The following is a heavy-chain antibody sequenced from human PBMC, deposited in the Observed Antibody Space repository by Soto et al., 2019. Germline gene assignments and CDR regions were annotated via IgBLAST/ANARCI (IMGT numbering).Heavy chain of an antibody. CDR2: IYYSGST. J-gene: IGHJ3*02. CDR1: GGSISSYY. CDR3: ARDLTGYCSGGSCYPGAGAFDI. Sequence: NPSETLSLTCTVSGGSISSYYWSWIRQPPGKGLEWIGYIYYSGSTNYNPSLKSRVTISVDTSKNQFSLKLSSVTAADTAVYYCARDLTGYCSGGSCYPGAGAFDIWGQGTMVTVSS. V-gene: IGHV4-59*01. D-gene: IGHD2-15*01.